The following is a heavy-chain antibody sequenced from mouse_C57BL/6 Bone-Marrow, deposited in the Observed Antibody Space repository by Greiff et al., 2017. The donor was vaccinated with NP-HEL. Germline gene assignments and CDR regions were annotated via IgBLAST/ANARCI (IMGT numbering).Heavy chain of an antibody. CDR3: ARGRTKLRPDYYAMDY. J-gene: IGHJ4*01. CDR2: IDPSDSYP. CDR1: GYTFTSYW. Sequence: QVQLQQPGAELVRPGTSVKLSCKASGYTFTSYWMHWVKQRPGQGLEWIGVIDPSDSYPNYNQKFKGKATLTVDTSSSTAYMQLSSLTSEDSAVYYCARGRTKLRPDYYAMDYWGQGTSVTVSS. V-gene: IGHV1-59*01. D-gene: IGHD3-2*02.